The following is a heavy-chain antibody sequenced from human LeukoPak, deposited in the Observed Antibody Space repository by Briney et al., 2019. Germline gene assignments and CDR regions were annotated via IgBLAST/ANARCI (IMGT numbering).Heavy chain of an antibody. Sequence: GAPRPLRGTFGFKFSSYWMRWGRQAPGEGAEGVANIMQDGSDKYYVGSVEGRFTISRDNDKNSLYLQMSSLRAEDTAIYYCARALYNRGWYPDYFDSWGQGALVTVSS. J-gene: IGHJ4*02. CDR1: GFKFSSYW. V-gene: IGHV3-7*01. CDR3: ARALYNRGWYPDYFDS. CDR2: IMQDGSDK. D-gene: IGHD6-19*01.